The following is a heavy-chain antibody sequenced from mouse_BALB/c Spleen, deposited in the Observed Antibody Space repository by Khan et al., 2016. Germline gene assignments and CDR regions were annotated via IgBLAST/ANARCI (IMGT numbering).Heavy chain of an antibody. CDR1: GFTFSNYW. Sequence: EVKLEESGGGLVQPGGSMKLSCVASGFTFSNYWMNWVRQSPEKGLEWVAEIRLKSNNYATHYAESVKGRFTISRDDSKITVYLQISNLRAEDTGIYYGTRDGYFDVWGAGTTVTVSS. CDR2: IRLKSNNYAT. CDR3: TRDGYFDV. J-gene: IGHJ1*01. V-gene: IGHV6-6*02.